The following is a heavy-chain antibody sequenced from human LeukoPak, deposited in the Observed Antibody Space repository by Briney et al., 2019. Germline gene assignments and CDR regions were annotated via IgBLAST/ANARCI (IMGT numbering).Heavy chain of an antibody. Sequence: SETLSLTCAVYGGSFSGYHWSWIRQPPGKGLEWIGEINHSGSTNYNPSLKSRVTISVDTSKNQFSLKLSSVTAADTAVYYCARVGPLYYYGSGSYYKKNWFDPWGQGTLVTVSS. CDR2: INHSGST. J-gene: IGHJ5*02. CDR3: ARVGPLYYYGSGSYYKKNWFDP. D-gene: IGHD3-10*01. V-gene: IGHV4-34*01. CDR1: GGSFSGYH.